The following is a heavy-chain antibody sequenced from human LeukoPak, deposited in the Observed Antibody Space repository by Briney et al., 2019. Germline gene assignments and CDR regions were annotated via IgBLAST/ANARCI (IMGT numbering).Heavy chain of an antibody. V-gene: IGHV3-30*18. J-gene: IGHJ4*02. CDR3: AKELRFLEWLLFN. D-gene: IGHD3-3*01. CDR2: ISYDGSNK. CDR1: GFTFSSYG. Sequence: SGGSLRLSCGASGFTFSSYGMHWVRQAPGKGLEWVAVISYDGSNKYYADSVKGRFTISRDNSKNTLYLQMNSLRAEDTAVYYCAKELRFLEWLLFNWGQGTLVTVSS.